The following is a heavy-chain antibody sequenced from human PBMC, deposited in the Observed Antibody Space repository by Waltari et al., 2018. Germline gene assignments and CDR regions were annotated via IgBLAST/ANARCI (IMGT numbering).Heavy chain of an antibody. CDR3: ARDRYSGSPKLYYFDY. V-gene: IGHV4-38-2*02. D-gene: IGHD6-13*01. CDR2: IYHSGTT. Sequence: QVQLQESGPGLVKPSETLSLTCTVSGYSISSGFYLGWIRQPPVKGLEWIGNIYHSGTTSYNPSLKSRVTISVDTSKNQLALKLNSVTAVDTAVYYCARDRYSGSPKLYYFDYWGQGALVTVSS. CDR1: GYSISSGFY. J-gene: IGHJ4*02.